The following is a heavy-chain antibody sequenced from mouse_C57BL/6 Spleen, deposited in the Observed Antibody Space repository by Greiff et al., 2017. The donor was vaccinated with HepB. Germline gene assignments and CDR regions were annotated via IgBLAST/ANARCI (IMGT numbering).Heavy chain of an antibody. CDR1: GYTFTGYW. Sequence: VKLMESGAELMKPGASVKLSCKATGYTFTGYWIEWVKQRPGHGLEWIGEILPGSGSTNYNEKFKGKATFTADTSSNTAYMQLSSLTTEDSAIYYCARRRPYYGSSYGAMDYWGQGTSVTVSS. V-gene: IGHV1-9*01. J-gene: IGHJ4*01. CDR3: ARRRPYYGSSYGAMDY. D-gene: IGHD1-1*01. CDR2: ILPGSGST.